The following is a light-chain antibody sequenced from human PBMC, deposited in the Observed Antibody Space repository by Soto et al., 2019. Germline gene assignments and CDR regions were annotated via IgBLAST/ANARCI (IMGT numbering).Light chain of an antibody. CDR3: SSYTSSSTRV. V-gene: IGLV2-14*03. CDR2: EVS. Sequence: LTQPASVSGSPGQSIAISCIGTSSDVGAYDYVSWYQQHPDRAPKLMIYEVSNRPSGVSNRFSGSKSVNTATLTISGLQAEDEADYYCSSYTSSSTRVFGTGTKVTVL. CDR1: SSDVGAYDY. J-gene: IGLJ1*01.